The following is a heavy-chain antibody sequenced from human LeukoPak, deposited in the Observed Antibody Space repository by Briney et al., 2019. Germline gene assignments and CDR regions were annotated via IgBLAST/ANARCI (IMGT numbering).Heavy chain of an antibody. Sequence: TLSLTCAVSGGSISSSNWWSWVRQPPGKGLEWIGEIYHSGSTNYNPSLKSRVTISVDTSKNQFSLKLSSVTAADTAVYYCAIFCRVGSCSRDFDYGAREPLVTVS. CDR3: AIFCRVGSCSRDFDY. D-gene: IGHD2-15*01. CDR1: GGSISSSNW. CDR2: IYHSGST. V-gene: IGHV4-4*02. J-gene: IGHJ4*02.